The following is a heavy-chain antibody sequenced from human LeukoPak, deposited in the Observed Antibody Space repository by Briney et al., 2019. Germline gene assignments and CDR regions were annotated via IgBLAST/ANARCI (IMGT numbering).Heavy chain of an antibody. V-gene: IGHV3-53*01. D-gene: IGHD6-13*01. Sequence: PGGSLRLSCAASGFTVSNNFMSWVRQAPGKGLEWVSVIYSGGSTYYADSVKGRFTISRDNSKNTLYLQMNSLRGEDTAVYYCARDSRQQVARGDYWGQGTLVTVSS. CDR2: IYSGGST. J-gene: IGHJ4*02. CDR3: ARDSRQQVARGDY. CDR1: GFTVSNNF.